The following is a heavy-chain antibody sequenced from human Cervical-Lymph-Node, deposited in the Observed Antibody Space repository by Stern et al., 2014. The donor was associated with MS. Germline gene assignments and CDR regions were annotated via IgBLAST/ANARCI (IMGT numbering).Heavy chain of an antibody. J-gene: IGHJ4*02. D-gene: IGHD4-17*01. CDR2: IYPGDSDT. Sequence: EVQLVESGAEVKKPGESLKISCKGSGYSFTANWIAWVRQMPGKGLDWMRIIYPGDSDTRYSPSFQGQVTISADKSISTAYLQWSSLKASDTAMYYCARDYGDYAFDYWGQGTLVTVSS. CDR3: ARDYGDYAFDY. V-gene: IGHV5-51*01. CDR1: GYSFTANW.